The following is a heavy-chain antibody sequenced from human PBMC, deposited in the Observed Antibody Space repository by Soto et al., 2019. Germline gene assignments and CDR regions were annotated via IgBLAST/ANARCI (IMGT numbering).Heavy chain of an antibody. CDR2: IIPIFGTA. CDR3: ARSLSLYCSSTSCYAFDYYYYGMDV. CDR1: GGTFSSYA. J-gene: IGHJ6*02. D-gene: IGHD2-2*01. V-gene: IGHV1-69*01. Sequence: QVQLVQSGAEVKKPGSSVKVSCKASGGTFSSYAISWVRQAPGQGLEWMGGIIPIFGTANYAQKFQGRVTITADESTSTAYMELSSLRSEDTAVYYCARSLSLYCSSTSCYAFDYYYYGMDVWGQGTTVTVSS.